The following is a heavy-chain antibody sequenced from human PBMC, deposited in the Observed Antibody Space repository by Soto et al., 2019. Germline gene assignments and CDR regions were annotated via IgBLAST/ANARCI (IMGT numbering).Heavy chain of an antibody. V-gene: IGHV1-69*13. D-gene: IGHD5-12*01. J-gene: IGHJ6*02. CDR1: GGTFSSYA. Sequence: SVKVSCKAPGGTFSSYAISWVRQAPGQGLEWMGGIIPIFGTANYAQKFQGRVTITADESTSTAYMELSSLRSEDTAVYYCARDRNIVATIYNYYGMDVWGQGTTVTVSS. CDR3: ARDRNIVATIYNYYGMDV. CDR2: IIPIFGTA.